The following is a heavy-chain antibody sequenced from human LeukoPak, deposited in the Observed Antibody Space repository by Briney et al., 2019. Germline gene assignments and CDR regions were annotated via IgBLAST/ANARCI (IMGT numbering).Heavy chain of an antibody. J-gene: IGHJ4*02. CDR2: IYYSGST. D-gene: IGHD1-26*01. Sequence: PSETLSLTCTVSGGSISSYYWSWIRQPPGKGLEWIGYIYYSGSTNYNPSLKSRVTISVDTSKNQFSLKLSSVTAADTAVYYCAREEALGSGSFDYWGQGTLVTVSS. CDR3: AREEALGSGSFDY. CDR1: GGSISSYY. V-gene: IGHV4-59*01.